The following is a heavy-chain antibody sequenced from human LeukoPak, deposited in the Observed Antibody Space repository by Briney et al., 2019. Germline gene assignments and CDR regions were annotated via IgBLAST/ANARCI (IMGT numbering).Heavy chain of an antibody. CDR2: ISSSSSYI. D-gene: IGHD5-18*01. Sequence: GGSLRLSCVASGFTFSSRDWMTWVRQAPGKGLEWVSSISSSSSYIYYADSVKGRFTISRDNAKNSLYLQMNSLRAEDTAVYYCARELTAPRGYRSPDAFDIWGQGTMVTVSS. J-gene: IGHJ3*02. CDR1: GFTFSSRDW. V-gene: IGHV3-21*01. CDR3: ARELTAPRGYRSPDAFDI.